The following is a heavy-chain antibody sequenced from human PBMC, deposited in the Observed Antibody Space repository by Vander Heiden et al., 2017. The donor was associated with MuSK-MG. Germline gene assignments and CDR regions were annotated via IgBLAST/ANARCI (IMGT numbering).Heavy chain of an antibody. CDR3: AREDYGGNSVRWYFDL. D-gene: IGHD4-17*01. J-gene: IGHJ2*01. V-gene: IGHV1-69*01. Sequence: QLVQSGAEVTKPGSSVKVSCKASGGTFSSYAISWVRQAPGQGLEWMGGIIPIFGTANYAQKFQGRVTITADESTSTAYMELSSLRSEDTAVYYCAREDYGGNSVRWYFDLWGRGTLVTVSS. CDR1: GGTFSSYA. CDR2: IIPIFGTA.